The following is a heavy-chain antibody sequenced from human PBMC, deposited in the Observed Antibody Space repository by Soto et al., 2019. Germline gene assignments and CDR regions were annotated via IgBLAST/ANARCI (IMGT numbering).Heavy chain of an antibody. Sequence: QITLKESGPTLVKPTQTLTLTCTFSGFSLSTTEVGVAWIRQPPGKALEWLALIYWDDDKRYSPSLKSRLTITKDTSKNQVVLRMTNMDPADTATYYCAHRFDWYYFDYWGQGTLVTVSS. CDR2: IYWDDDK. CDR3: AHRFDWYYFDY. CDR1: GFSLSTTEVG. J-gene: IGHJ4*02. V-gene: IGHV2-5*02. D-gene: IGHD3-9*01.